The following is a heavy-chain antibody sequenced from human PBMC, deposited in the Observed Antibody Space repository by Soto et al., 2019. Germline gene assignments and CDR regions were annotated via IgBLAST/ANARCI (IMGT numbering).Heavy chain of an antibody. CDR2: IYYDGNT. Sequence: PSETLSLTCTVSGGSINSSSHYWGWIRQPPGKGLECIGNIYYDGNTYYNPSLKSRVTISLDTSKNQFSLRLNSVTAADTAVYYCARSSITPRLFMYPFDYWGQGTLVTAPQ. D-gene: IGHD6-6*01. J-gene: IGHJ4*02. V-gene: IGHV4-39*01. CDR1: GGSINSSSHY. CDR3: ARSSITPRLFMYPFDY.